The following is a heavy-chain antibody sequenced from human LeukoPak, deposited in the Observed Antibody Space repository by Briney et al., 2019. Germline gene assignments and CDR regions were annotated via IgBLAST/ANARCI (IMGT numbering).Heavy chain of an antibody. D-gene: IGHD3-16*01. CDR2: IYDSGST. V-gene: IGHV4-59*01. CDR3: ARGGGWTHLKSDFGF. J-gene: IGHJ4*02. CDR1: GGSISGYF. Sequence: SSETLSLTCTVSGGSISGYFWTWIRQSPGKGLDWVGYIYDSGSTDYNPSLKGRVTISVDPSKNQFYLKLSSATAADTAVYYCARGGGWTHLKSDFGFWGQGTLVTVSS.